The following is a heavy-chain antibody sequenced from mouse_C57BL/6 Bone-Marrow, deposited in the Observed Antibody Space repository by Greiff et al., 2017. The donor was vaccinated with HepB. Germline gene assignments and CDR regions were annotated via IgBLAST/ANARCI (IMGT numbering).Heavy chain of an antibody. D-gene: IGHD4-1*01. CDR2: ISNGGGRT. CDR1: GFTFSDYY. Sequence: DVQLQESGGGLVQPGGSLKLSCAASGFTFSDYYMYWVRQTPEKGLEWVAYISNGGGRTYYPDTVKGRFTISRDNATNTRYLQMSSLKSEDTAMYYCARQQTGWFAVWGQGTLVTVSA. CDR3: ARQQTGWFAV. J-gene: IGHJ3*01. V-gene: IGHV5-12*01.